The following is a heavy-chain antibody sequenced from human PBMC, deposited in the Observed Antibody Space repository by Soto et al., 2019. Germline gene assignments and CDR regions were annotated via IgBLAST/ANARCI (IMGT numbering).Heavy chain of an antibody. Sequence: SETLSLTCAVSGGSISSGGYSWSWIRQPPGKGLEWIGYMYHSGSTYYNPSLKSRVTMSVDTSKNQFSLNLASVTAADTAVYYCAKDSRVYYHDSSGRFGLWGQGTLVTVSS. CDR2: MYHSGST. J-gene: IGHJ5*02. V-gene: IGHV4-30-2*02. CDR1: GGSISSGGYS. CDR3: AKDSRVYYHDSSGRFGL. D-gene: IGHD3-22*01.